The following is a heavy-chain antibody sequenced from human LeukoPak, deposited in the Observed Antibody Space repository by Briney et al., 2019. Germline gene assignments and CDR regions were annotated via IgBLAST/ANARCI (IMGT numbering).Heavy chain of an antibody. CDR3: VRDGATLYYFDY. D-gene: IGHD2/OR15-2a*01. Sequence: GGSLRLSCAASGFTFSSYGMHWVRQAPGKGLEWVAVIWYDGSNKYYADSVKGRFTISRDNSKNTLYLQMNSLRTEDTAVYYCVRDGATLYYFDYWGQGTLVTVSS. V-gene: IGHV3-33*01. CDR2: IWYDGSNK. CDR1: GFTFSSYG. J-gene: IGHJ4*02.